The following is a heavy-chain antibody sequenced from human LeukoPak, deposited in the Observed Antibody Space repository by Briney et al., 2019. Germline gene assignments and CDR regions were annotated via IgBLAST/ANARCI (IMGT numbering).Heavy chain of an antibody. J-gene: IGHJ4*02. D-gene: IGHD5-18*01. CDR1: GGSFSGYY. CDR2: INHSGYT. Sequence: PSETLSLTCAVYGGSFSGYYWSWIRQPPGKGLEWIGEINHSGYTNYNPSLKSRVTVSVDTSKKQFSLKLSSVTAADTAVYYCARGYSYGSFSDYWGQGTLVTVSS. V-gene: IGHV4-34*01. CDR3: ARGYSYGSFSDY.